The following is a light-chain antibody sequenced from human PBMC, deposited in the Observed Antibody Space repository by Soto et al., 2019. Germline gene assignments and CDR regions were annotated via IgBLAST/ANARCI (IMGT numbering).Light chain of an antibody. V-gene: IGLV1-47*01. CDR3: AAWDDSLSGPV. CDR1: SSNIERYY. CDR2: RDN. Sequence: QSVLTQPPSASGTPGQRVTLSCSGRSSNIERYYVYWYQQLPGTAPKLLIYRDNQRPSGVPDRFSGSKSDTSASLAISGLRSEDEADYYCAAWDDSLSGPVFGGGTKLIVL. J-gene: IGLJ2*01.